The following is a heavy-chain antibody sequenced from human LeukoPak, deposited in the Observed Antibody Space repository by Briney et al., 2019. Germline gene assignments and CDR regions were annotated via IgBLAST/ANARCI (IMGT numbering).Heavy chain of an antibody. CDR2: ISSSSYI. D-gene: IGHD1-1*01. V-gene: IGHV3-21*01. CDR3: ARSPGATWSFDY. Sequence: GGSLRLSCAASGFTVDTYSMNWVRQAPGKGLEWVSSISSSSYIYYADSVKGRFTISRDNAKNSLYLQMNSLRAEDTAVYYCARSPGATWSFDYWGQGTLVAVSS. J-gene: IGHJ4*02. CDR1: GFTVDTYS.